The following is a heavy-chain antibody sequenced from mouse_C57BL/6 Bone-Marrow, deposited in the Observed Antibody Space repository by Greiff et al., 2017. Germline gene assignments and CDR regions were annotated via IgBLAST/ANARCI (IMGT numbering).Heavy chain of an antibody. CDR3: ASYYDYGGYAMDY. D-gene: IGHD2-4*01. Sequence: QVQLQQPGAELAKPGASVKMSCKASGYTFTSYWITWVKQRPGQGLEWIGDIYPGSGSTNYNEKFKSKATLTVDTSSSTAYMQLSSLTSEDSAVYSCASYYDYGGYAMDYWGQGTSVTVSS. CDR1: GYTFTSYW. CDR2: IYPGSGST. J-gene: IGHJ4*01. V-gene: IGHV1-55*01.